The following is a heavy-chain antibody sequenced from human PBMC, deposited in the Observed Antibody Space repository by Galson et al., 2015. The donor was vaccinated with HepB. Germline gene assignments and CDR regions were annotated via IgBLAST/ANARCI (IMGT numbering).Heavy chain of an antibody. D-gene: IGHD6-13*01. V-gene: IGHV3-73*01. CDR1: GSTFSGSA. Sequence: SLRLSCAASGSTFSGSAIHWVRQASGKGPEWVGRIRSKANNYATSYVPSLKGRFTISRDDSKNMAYLHMKSLKTEDTAVYYCTRLEDLSGYSSRWGQGTLVTVSS. CDR2: IRSKANNYAT. J-gene: IGHJ4*02. CDR3: TRLEDLSGYSSR.